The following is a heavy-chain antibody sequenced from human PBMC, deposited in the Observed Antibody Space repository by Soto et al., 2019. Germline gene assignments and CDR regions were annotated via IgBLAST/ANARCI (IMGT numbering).Heavy chain of an antibody. CDR3: ARRSEIYSKGYYGMDV. CDR1: GYTVTGYD. Sequence: ASVKVSCKASGYTVTGYDIHWVRQSTGKGLEWMGWMNPNTGYTANAQKFQGRVTMTRNISISTVYMELSSLSSEDTAAYYCARRSEIYSKGYYGMDVWGQGTTVTVSS. D-gene: IGHD4-4*01. J-gene: IGHJ6*02. V-gene: IGHV1-8*01. CDR2: MNPNTGYT.